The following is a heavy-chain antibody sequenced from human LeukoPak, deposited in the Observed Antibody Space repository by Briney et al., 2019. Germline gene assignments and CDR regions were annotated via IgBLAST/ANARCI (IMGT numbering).Heavy chain of an antibody. V-gene: IGHV4-4*02. CDR2: IYHSGST. CDR3: AREDSSSWYSDY. CDR1: GGSISSSNW. J-gene: IGHJ4*02. Sequence: SETLSLTCAVSGGSISSSNWWSWVRQPPGKGLEWIGEIYHSGSTNYNPSLKSRVTISVDESKNQFSLKLSSVTAADTAVYYCAREDSSSWYSDYWGQGTLVTVSS. D-gene: IGHD6-13*01.